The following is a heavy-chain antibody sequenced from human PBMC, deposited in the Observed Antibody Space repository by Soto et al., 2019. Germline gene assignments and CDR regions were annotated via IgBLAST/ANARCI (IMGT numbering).Heavy chain of an antibody. V-gene: IGHV1-46*01. CDR1: ADTFTSYY. D-gene: IGHD2-15*01. CDR2: INPNGGST. CDR3: ARFGGSNNYYYYGMDV. J-gene: IGHJ6*02. Sequence: ASVKVSCKAPADTFTSYYIHWVRQAPGHGLEWMGIINPNGGSTRFAQTFQGRVTMTTDTSTSTAYMELRSLRSDDTAVYYCARFGGSNNYYYYGMDVWGQGTTVTVSS.